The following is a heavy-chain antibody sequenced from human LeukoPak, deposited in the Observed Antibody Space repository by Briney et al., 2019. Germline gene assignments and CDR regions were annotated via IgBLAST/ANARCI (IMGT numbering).Heavy chain of an antibody. CDR3: ARGSVVAGLYGMDV. D-gene: IGHD6-19*01. CDR1: GYTFTSYA. CDR2: INAGNGNT. Sequence: PSASVKVSCKASGYTFTSYAMHWVRQAPGQRLEWMGWINAGNGNTKYSEKFQGRVTITRDTSASTVYMALSSLGSEDTAVYYCARGSVVAGLYGMDVWGQGTTVTVSS. J-gene: IGHJ6*02. V-gene: IGHV1-3*01.